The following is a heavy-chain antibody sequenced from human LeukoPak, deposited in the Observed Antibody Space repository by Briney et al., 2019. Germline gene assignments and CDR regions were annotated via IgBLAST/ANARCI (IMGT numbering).Heavy chain of an antibody. D-gene: IGHD6-13*01. V-gene: IGHV3-49*03. CDR3: TTIAAAGQVDY. J-gene: IGHJ4*02. Sequence: PGGSLRLSCTASGFTFGDYAMSWFRQAPGKGLEWVGFIRSKAYGGTTEYAASVKGRFTISRDDSKSIAYLQMNSLKTEDTAVYYCTTIAAAGQVDYWGQGTLVTVSS. CDR2: IRSKAYGGTT. CDR1: GFTFGDYA.